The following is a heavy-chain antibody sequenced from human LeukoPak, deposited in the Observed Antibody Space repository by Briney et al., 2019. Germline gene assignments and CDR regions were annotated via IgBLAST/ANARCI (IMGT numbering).Heavy chain of an antibody. V-gene: IGHV4-59*01. CDR1: GGSISSYY. CDR3: ARSSGYGSTHYFDY. J-gene: IGHJ4*02. CDR2: IYCTGSI. Sequence: SETLSLTCTVSGGSISSYYWSWIRQPPGKGLEWIGSIYCTGSINYNPSLKSRVTISIDTSKNQFSLNLTSVTAADTAVYYCARSSGYGSTHYFDYWGQGTLVTVSS. D-gene: IGHD5-12*01.